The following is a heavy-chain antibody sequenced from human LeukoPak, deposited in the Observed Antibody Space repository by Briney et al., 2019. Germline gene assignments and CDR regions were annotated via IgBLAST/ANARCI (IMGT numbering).Heavy chain of an antibody. V-gene: IGHV5-51*01. D-gene: IGHD5-18*01. Sequence: GEPLKISCKGPGYPFTSYWIGWVRQIPGKGLEWMGIIYPGDSDTRYSPSFQGQVTISANNSISTAYLQWSSLKASDTAMYYCARRGNSHGPYVDYWGQGTLVTVSS. CDR1: GYPFTSYW. J-gene: IGHJ4*02. CDR3: ARRGNSHGPYVDY. CDR2: IYPGDSDT.